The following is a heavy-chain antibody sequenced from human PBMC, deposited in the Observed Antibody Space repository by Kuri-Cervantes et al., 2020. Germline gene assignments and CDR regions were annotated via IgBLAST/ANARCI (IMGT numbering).Heavy chain of an antibody. V-gene: IGHV3-21*04. CDR2: ISNPSSYI. J-gene: IGHJ4*02. Sequence: GGSLRPSCEASGFTFSTYVMNWVRQAPGKGLEWVSSISNPSSYIYYADSVKGRFTISRDNAKNSLYMQMNSLRAGDTAFYFCASGRGYSYGSYFEHWGQGTLVTVSS. CDR3: ASGRGYSYGSYFEH. D-gene: IGHD5-18*01. CDR1: GFTFSTYV.